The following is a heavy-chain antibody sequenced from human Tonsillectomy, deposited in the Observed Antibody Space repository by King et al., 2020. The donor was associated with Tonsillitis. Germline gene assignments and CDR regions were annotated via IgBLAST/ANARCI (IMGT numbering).Heavy chain of an antibody. Sequence: VQLVESGGGLVHPGGSLRLSCAASGFAFSNYYISWVRQAPGKGLEWVCNVRQDGREKFYVDSVKGRFTISRDNAQNSVSLQMNSLRGDDMAIYYCASDSPFQYWGRGILVTVSS. CDR3: ASDSPFQY. J-gene: IGHJ4*02. CDR1: GFAFSNYY. D-gene: IGHD2-21*01. V-gene: IGHV3-7*01. CDR2: VRQDGREK.